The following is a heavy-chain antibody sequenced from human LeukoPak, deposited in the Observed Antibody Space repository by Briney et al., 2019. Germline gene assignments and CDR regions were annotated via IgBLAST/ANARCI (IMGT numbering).Heavy chain of an antibody. V-gene: IGHV1-18*01. D-gene: IGHD1-26*01. Sequence: ASVKVSCKTSGYTFSNYGISWVRQAPGQGLEWMGWITVNNGKTDYVPSLQGRVTMTTDTSTNTAYMELASLKLDDTAVYYCARDQRNRGSYRFEYWGQGTLVTVSS. J-gene: IGHJ4*02. CDR1: GYTFSNYG. CDR2: ITVNNGKT. CDR3: ARDQRNRGSYRFEY.